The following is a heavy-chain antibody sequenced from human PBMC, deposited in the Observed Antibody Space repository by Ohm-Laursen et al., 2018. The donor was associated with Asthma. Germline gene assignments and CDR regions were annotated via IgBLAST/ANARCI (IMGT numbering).Heavy chain of an antibody. J-gene: IGHJ4*02. D-gene: IGHD3-22*01. V-gene: IGHV3-30*18. CDR2: ISYDGSNK. CDR3: AKGGRYYDSSGYPY. Sequence: SLRLSCAASGFTFSSYGMHWVRQAPGKGLEWVAVISYDGSNKYYADSVKGRFTISRDNSKNTLYLQMNSLRAEDTAVYYCAKGGRYYDSSGYPYWGQGTLVTVSS. CDR1: GFTFSSYG.